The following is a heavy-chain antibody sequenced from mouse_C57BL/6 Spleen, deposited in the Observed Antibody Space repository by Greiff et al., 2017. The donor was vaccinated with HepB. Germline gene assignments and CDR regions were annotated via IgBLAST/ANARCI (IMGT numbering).Heavy chain of an antibody. CDR1: GYTFISYW. Sequence: VQLQQSGTELVKPGASVKLSCKASGYTFISYWMHWVKQRPGQGLEWIGNINPSNAGSNYNEKFKSKATLTIDKSSSTVYMQRSRLTSEDSAVYDGAGETVIRGAMDYWGKGTSVTVSS. V-gene: IGHV1-53*01. D-gene: IGHD3-2*02. CDR3: AGETVIRGAMDY. CDR2: INPSNAGS. J-gene: IGHJ4*01.